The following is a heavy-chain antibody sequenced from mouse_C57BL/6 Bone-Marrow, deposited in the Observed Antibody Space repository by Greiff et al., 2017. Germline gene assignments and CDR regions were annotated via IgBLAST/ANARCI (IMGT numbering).Heavy chain of an antibody. V-gene: IGHV7-3*01. D-gene: IGHD1-1*01. CDR3: ARSYYDSFSDH. CDR1: GFTFTDYY. Sequence: DVLLVESGGGLVQPGGSLSLSCAASGFTFTDYYMSWVRQPPGKALEWLGFIRNTANGYTTEYSASVKGRFTISRDNSQSILYLQMNALRAEDSSTNYCARSYYDSFSDHWAQGTTPTVSS. CDR2: IRNTANGYTT. J-gene: IGHJ2*01.